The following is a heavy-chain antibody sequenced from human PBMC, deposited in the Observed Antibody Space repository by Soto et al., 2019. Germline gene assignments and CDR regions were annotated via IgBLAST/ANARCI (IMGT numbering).Heavy chain of an antibody. CDR1: GYSFTSYW. D-gene: IGHD2-15*01. V-gene: IGHV5-51*01. J-gene: IGHJ3*02. Sequence: GESLKIFCKGSGYSFTSYWIGWVRQMPGKGLEWMGIIYPGDSDTRYSPSFQGQVTISADKSISTAYLQWSSLKASDTAMYYCARLMGSGCSGGSCNDAFDIWGQGTMVTVSS. CDR3: ARLMGSGCSGGSCNDAFDI. CDR2: IYPGDSDT.